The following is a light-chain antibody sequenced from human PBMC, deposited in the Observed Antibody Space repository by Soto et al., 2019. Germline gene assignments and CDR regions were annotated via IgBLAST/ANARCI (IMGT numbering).Light chain of an antibody. J-gene: IGLJ2*01. V-gene: IGLV4-69*01. Sequence: QSVLTQSPSASASLGASVKLTCTLSSGHSSYAIAWHQQQPEKGPRYLMKLNSDGSHSKGDGIPDRFSGSSSGAERYLTFSGLQSEDEADYYCQTWGTGIRVFGGGTKLTVL. CDR1: SGHSSYA. CDR3: QTWGTGIRV. CDR2: LNSDGSH.